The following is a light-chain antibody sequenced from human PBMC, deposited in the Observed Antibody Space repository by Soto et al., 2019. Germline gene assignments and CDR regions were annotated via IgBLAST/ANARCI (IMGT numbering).Light chain of an antibody. CDR2: GAS. V-gene: IGKV3-15*01. CDR1: QGVNSN. J-gene: IGKJ4*01. CDR3: QQYHHWPVT. Sequence: EIVMTQSPATLSVSPGERATLSCRASQGVNSNLAWYQQKPGQAPTLLIYGASTRATGIPARFSGSGSGTEFILTISSLQSEDFAVYYCQQYHHWPVTFGGGTKVEIK.